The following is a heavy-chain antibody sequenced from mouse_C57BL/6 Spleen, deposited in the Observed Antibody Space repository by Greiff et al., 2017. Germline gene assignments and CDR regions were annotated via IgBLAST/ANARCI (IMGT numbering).Heavy chain of an antibody. CDR1: GYAFSSYW. V-gene: IGHV1-80*01. Sequence: QVQLKESGAELVKPGASVKISCKASGYAFSSYWMNWVKQRPGKGLEWIGQIYPGDGDTNYNGKFKGKATLTADKSSSTAYMQLSSLTSEDSAVYFCARKVTYYFDYWGQGTTLTVSS. J-gene: IGHJ2*01. CDR3: ARKVTYYFDY. D-gene: IGHD2-1*01. CDR2: IYPGDGDT.